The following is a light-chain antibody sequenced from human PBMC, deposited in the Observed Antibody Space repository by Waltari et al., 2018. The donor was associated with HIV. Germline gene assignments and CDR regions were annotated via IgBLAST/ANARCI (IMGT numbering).Light chain of an antibody. CDR3: QQSYRTPYT. CDR2: AAS. J-gene: IGKJ2*01. Sequence: DIPMTQSPSSLSAFVGDRVPITCRARQSISSYLNWYQQKPGKAPKLLIYAASTLQSGVPSRFSGSGSGTDFTLTISSLQPEDFATYFCQQSYRTPYTFGQGTELEIK. CDR1: QSISSY. V-gene: IGKV1-39*01.